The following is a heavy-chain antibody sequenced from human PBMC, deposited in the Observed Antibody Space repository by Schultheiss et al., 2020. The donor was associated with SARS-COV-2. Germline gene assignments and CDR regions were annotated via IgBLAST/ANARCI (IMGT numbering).Heavy chain of an antibody. CDR3: AREDIVGATNGLDY. V-gene: IGHV3-7*01. J-gene: IGHJ4*02. Sequence: GGSLRLSCAASGFTFSSYWMSWVRQAPGKGLEWVANIKQDGSEKYYVDSVKGRFTISRDNAKNSLYLQMNSLRAEDTAVYYCAREDIVGATNGLDYWGQGTLVTVSS. D-gene: IGHD1-26*01. CDR1: GFTFSSYW. CDR2: IKQDGSEK.